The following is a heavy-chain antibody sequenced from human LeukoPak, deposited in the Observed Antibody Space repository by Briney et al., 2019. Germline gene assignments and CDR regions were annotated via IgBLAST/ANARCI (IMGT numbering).Heavy chain of an antibody. CDR1: GFIFSSQW. CDR3: VREHYFCRMDG. J-gene: IGHJ6*04. CDR2: VNQGGTEK. V-gene: IGHV3-7*01. Sequence: GGSLRLSCAASGFIFSSQWMGWVRQAPGKGLEWVANVNQGGTEKLYVASVKGRFSISRDNAENSLYLQMNSLRAEDTAVYYCVREHYFCRMDGWGEGTTVTVSS.